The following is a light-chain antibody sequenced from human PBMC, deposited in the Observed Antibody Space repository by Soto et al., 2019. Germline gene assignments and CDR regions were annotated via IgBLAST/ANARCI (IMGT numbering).Light chain of an antibody. CDR2: WAS. CDR3: QQYYRTPYT. J-gene: IGKJ2*01. Sequence: DIVMTQSPDSLAMSMGERATINCKSSQSVLYSSNNKNYLAWYQQKPGQTPNLLIYWASTRESGVPDRFSGSGSGTDFTLTISSLQAEDVAVYYCQQYYRTPYTFGQGTKLEIK. CDR1: QSVLYSSNNKNY. V-gene: IGKV4-1*01.